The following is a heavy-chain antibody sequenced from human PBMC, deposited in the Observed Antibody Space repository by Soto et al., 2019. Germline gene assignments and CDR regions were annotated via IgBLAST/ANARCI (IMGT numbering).Heavy chain of an antibody. Sequence: LSLTCTVSGGSISNYYWSWIRQSAGKGLEWIGRIYFIGTANYNPSLKGRVTMSVDTSKNEISLNLNSVTAADTAIYYCVRDSEPRYFNNWFDPWGQGTQVTVSS. V-gene: IGHV4-4*07. D-gene: IGHD3-10*01. CDR2: IYFIGTA. CDR3: VRDSEPRYFNNWFDP. J-gene: IGHJ5*02. CDR1: GGSISNYY.